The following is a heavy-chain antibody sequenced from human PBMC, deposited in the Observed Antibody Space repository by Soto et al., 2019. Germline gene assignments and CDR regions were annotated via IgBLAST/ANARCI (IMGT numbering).Heavy chain of an antibody. CDR1: GFTFSSYG. J-gene: IGHJ1*01. V-gene: IGHV3-30*18. D-gene: IGHD6-19*01. Sequence: QVQLVESGGGVVQPGRSLRLSCAASGFTFSSYGMHWVRQTPGKGLEWVAVISYDGSNKYYADSVKGRFTISRDNSKNXLYLQMNSLGTEDTAVYHCAKEQGITVAGTVYFQHWGQGTLVTVSS. CDR2: ISYDGSNK. CDR3: AKEQGITVAGTVYFQH.